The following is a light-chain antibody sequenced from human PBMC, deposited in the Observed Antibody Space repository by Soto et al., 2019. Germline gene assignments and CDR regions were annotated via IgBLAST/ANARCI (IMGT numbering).Light chain of an antibody. J-gene: IGKJ1*01. CDR1: HSISNN. Sequence: IVVTQSPATLSLSPGEKATLSCRASHSISNNFAWFQQKPGQAPRLLIHGATTRATGIPARFSGSGSGTEFTLTISSLQSEDFAVYYCQQYNNWPRTFGQGTKVDIK. CDR3: QQYNNWPRT. V-gene: IGKV3-15*01. CDR2: GAT.